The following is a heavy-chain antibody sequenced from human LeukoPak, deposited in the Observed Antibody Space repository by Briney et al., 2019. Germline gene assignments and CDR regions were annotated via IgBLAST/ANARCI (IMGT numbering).Heavy chain of an antibody. Sequence: ASVKVSCKASGYTFTSYGISWVRQAPGQGLEWMGWISAYNGNTNYAQKLQGRVTMTIDTSTSTAYMELRSLRSDDTAVYYCAREDIVAMTNDYWGQGTLVTVSS. CDR2: ISAYNGNT. D-gene: IGHD5-12*01. J-gene: IGHJ4*02. CDR1: GYTFTSYG. V-gene: IGHV1-18*01. CDR3: AREDIVAMTNDY.